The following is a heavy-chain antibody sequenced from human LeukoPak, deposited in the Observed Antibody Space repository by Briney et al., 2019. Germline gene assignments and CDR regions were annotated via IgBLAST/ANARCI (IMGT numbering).Heavy chain of an antibody. Sequence: SETLSLTCAVYGGSFSGYYWSWIRQPPGKGREWSGEINHSGSTNYNPPLKSRVTISVDTSKNQFCLKLRSVPAADTAVYYCAREIYCSSTSCYNGRRFDPWGQGTLVTVSS. J-gene: IGHJ5*02. CDR1: GGSFSGYY. CDR2: INHSGST. CDR3: AREIYCSSTSCYNGRRFDP. D-gene: IGHD2-2*02. V-gene: IGHV4-34*01.